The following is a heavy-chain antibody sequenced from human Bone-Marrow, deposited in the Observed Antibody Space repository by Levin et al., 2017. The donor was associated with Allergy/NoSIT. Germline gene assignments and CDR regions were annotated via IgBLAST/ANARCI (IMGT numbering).Heavy chain of an antibody. CDR1: GFTFSSYA. CDR2: ISSNGGST. J-gene: IGHJ3*02. CDR3: VSGYCSGGSCTTGAFDI. V-gene: IGHV3-64D*06. D-gene: IGHD2-15*01. Sequence: SGGSLRLSCSASGFTFSSYAMHWVRQAPGKGLEYVSAISSNGGSTYYADSVKGRFTISRDNSKNTLYLQMSSLRAEDTAVYYCVSGYCSGGSCTTGAFDIWGQGTMVTVSS.